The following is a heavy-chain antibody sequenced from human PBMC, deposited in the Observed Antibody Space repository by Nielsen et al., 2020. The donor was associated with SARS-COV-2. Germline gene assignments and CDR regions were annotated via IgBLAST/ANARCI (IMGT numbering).Heavy chain of an antibody. CDR2: INPNSAGT. J-gene: IGHJ5*01. D-gene: IGHD1-7*01. CDR1: GYTFTGHY. V-gene: IGHV1-2*06. CDR3: ARDSRNYGFNWFDS. Sequence: ASVKVSCKASGYTFTGHYIHWVRQGPGQGLEWVGRINPNSAGTNYAQRFKGRVTLTTDTSISTAYMEMSRLRSDDTAVYYCARDSRNYGFNWFDSWGQGTLVTVSS.